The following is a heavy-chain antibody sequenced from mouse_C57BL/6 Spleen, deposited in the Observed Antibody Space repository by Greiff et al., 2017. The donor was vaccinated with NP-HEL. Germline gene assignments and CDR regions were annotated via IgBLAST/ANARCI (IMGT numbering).Heavy chain of an antibody. J-gene: IGHJ2*01. CDR3: ARAGSSYDY. CDR2: ISDGGSYT. CDR1: GFTFSSYA. Sequence: EVMLVESGGGLVKPGGSLKLSCAASGFTFSSYAMSWVRQTPEKRLEWVATISDGGSYTYYPDNVKGRFTISRDNAKNNLYLQMSHLKSEDTAMYYCARAGSSYDYWGQGTTLTVSS. V-gene: IGHV5-4*03. D-gene: IGHD1-1*01.